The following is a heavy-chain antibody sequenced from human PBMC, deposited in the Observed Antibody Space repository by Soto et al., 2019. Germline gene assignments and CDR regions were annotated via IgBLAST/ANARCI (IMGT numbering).Heavy chain of an antibody. CDR1: GYTLTELS. D-gene: IGHD3-22*01. V-gene: IGHV1-24*01. CDR2: FDPEDGET. Sequence: GASVKLTCKVSGYTLTELSMHWVRQAPGKGLEWMGGFDPEDGETIYAQKFQGRVTMTEDTSTDTAYMELSSLRSEDTAVYYCASNYYDSSGYYPDAFDIWGQGTMVTVSS. CDR3: ASNYYDSSGYYPDAFDI. J-gene: IGHJ3*02.